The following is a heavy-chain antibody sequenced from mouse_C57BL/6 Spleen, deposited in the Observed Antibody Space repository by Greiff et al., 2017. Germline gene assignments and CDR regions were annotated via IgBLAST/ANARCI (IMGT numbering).Heavy chain of an antibody. CDR1: GYSITSGYY. Sequence: EVKLMESGPGLVKPSQSLSLTCSVTGYSITSGYYWNWIRQFPGNKLEWMGYISYDGSNNYNPSLKNRISITRDTSKNQFFLKLNSVTTEDTATYYCANGRTTVVDFAMDYWGQGTSVTVSS. CDR2: ISYDGSN. V-gene: IGHV3-6*01. CDR3: ANGRTTVVDFAMDY. D-gene: IGHD1-1*01. J-gene: IGHJ4*01.